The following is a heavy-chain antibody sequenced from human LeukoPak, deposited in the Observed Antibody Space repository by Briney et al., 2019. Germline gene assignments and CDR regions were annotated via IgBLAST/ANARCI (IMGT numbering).Heavy chain of an antibody. CDR1: GGSISGSNW. J-gene: IGHJ4*02. D-gene: IGHD2/OR15-2a*01. CDR3: ARREASFYGYLFDN. V-gene: IGHV4-4*02. Sequence: PSATLSLTCAVSGGSISGSNWWSWVRPPPGKGLEWIGQIYDSGSTDYNPSLKSRVTILVDKPKNQFSLKLSSVTAADTAVYYCARREASFYGYLFDNWGQGTLVTVSS. CDR2: IYDSGST.